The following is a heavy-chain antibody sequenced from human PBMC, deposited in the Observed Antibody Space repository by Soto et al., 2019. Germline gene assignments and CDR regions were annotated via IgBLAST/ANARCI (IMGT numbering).Heavy chain of an antibody. D-gene: IGHD3-22*01. CDR1: GFTFSSYA. V-gene: IGHV3-30-3*01. Sequence: QVQLVESGGGVVQPGRSLRLSCAASGFTFSSYAMHWVRQAPGKGLEWVAVISYDGSNKYYADSVKGRFIISRDNSKNTLYLQMNSLRAEDTAVYYCARVHSMIVVVPRYFDLWGRGTLVTVSS. CDR3: ARVHSMIVVVPRYFDL. J-gene: IGHJ2*01. CDR2: ISYDGSNK.